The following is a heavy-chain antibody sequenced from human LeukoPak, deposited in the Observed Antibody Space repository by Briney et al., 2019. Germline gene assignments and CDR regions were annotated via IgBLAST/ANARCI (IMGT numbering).Heavy chain of an antibody. CDR2: ISYDGSNK. CDR3: AKDPSPSFIVVVPAAIDY. CDR1: GFTFSSYA. Sequence: GRSLRLSCAASGFTFSSYAMHWVRQAPGKGLEWVAVISYDGSNKYYADSVKGRFTISRDNSKNTLYLQMNSLRAEDTAVYYCAKDPSPSFIVVVPAAIDYWGQGTLVTVSS. J-gene: IGHJ4*02. D-gene: IGHD2-2*01. V-gene: IGHV3-30*04.